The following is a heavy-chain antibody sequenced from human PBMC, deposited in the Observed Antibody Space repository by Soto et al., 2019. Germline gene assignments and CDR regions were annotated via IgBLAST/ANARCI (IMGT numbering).Heavy chain of an antibody. CDR2: ISYDGSNK. V-gene: IGHV3-30*18. CDR3: AKSPQGDY. CDR1: GFTFSSYG. Sequence: GGSLRLSCAASGFTFSSYGMHWVRQAPGKGLEWVAVISYDGSNKYYADSVKGRFTISRDNSKNTLYLQMNSLRAEDTAVYYCAKSPQGDYWGQGTLVTVSS. J-gene: IGHJ4*02.